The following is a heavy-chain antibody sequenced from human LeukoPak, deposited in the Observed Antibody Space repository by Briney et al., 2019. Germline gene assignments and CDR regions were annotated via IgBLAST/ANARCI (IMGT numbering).Heavy chain of an antibody. D-gene: IGHD5-18*01. CDR3: ARGGYNYGSVFDH. Sequence: GGSLRLSCAASDSMSRRFKMNWVRQAPGKGLEWVSYISDDSSTIHYADSVKGRFTISRDNAENSLYLQMNSLRAEDTAVYYCARGGYNYGSVFDHWGQGTLVTVSS. CDR2: ISDDSSTI. V-gene: IGHV3-48*01. J-gene: IGHJ4*02. CDR1: DSMSRRFK.